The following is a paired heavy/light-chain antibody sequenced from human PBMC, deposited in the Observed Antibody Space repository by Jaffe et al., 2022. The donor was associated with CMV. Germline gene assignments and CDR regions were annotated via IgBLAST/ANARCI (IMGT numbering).Heavy chain of an antibody. CDR3: AREGLLWFGEQLGGDYYYYGMDV. D-gene: IGHD3-10*01. J-gene: IGHJ6*02. CDR2: ISAYNGNT. Sequence: QVQLVQSGAEVKKPGASVKVSCKASGYTFTSYGISWVRQAPGQGLEWMGWISAYNGNTNYAQKLQGRVTMTTDTSTSTAYMELRSLRSDDTAVYYCAREGLLWFGEQLGGDYYYYGMDVWGQGTTVTVSS. CDR1: GYTFTSYG. V-gene: IGHV1-18*01.
Light chain of an antibody. V-gene: IGKV3-20*01. CDR3: QQYGSSLIFT. J-gene: IGKJ3*01. CDR1: QSVSSSY. Sequence: EIVLTQSPGTLSLSPGERATLSCRASQSVSSSYLAWYQQKPGQAPRLLIYGASSRATGIPDRFSGSGSGTDFTLTISRLEPEDFAVYYCQQYGSSLIFTFGPGTKVDIK. CDR2: GAS.